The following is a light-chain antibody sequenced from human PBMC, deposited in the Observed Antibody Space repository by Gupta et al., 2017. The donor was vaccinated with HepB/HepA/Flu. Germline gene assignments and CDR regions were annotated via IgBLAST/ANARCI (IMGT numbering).Light chain of an antibody. J-gene: IGLJ2*01. CDR1: SNDVGAYTY. CDR3: ASDAGRYTYVV. V-gene: IGLV2-11*01. CDR2: DVT. Sequence: SALTQPRSVSGSPGQSVTISCAGTSNDVGAYTYVSWYQHHPGKAPTLLIYDVTQRPSGVPYLFAGSKSGNTASLAISVLQRDDEADYYWASDAGRYTYVVFGGGTKLTVL.